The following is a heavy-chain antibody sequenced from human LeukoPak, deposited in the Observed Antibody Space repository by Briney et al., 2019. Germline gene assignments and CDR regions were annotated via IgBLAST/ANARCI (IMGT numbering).Heavy chain of an antibody. D-gene: IGHD3-10*01. Sequence: GGPLRLSCAASGFTFSDYHMSWIRQAPGKGLEWVSYISLSSTYTNYADSVKGRFTISRDNAKNLLYLQMNSLRAEDTAVYYCARDGWFGELDKDHFDYWGQGTLVTVSS. CDR1: GFTFSDYH. CDR3: ARDGWFGELDKDHFDY. V-gene: IGHV3-11*06. CDR2: ISLSSTYT. J-gene: IGHJ4*02.